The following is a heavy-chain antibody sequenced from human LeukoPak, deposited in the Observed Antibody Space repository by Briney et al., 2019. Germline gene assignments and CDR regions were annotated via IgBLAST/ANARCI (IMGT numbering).Heavy chain of an antibody. D-gene: IGHD4-11*01. J-gene: IGHJ4*02. CDR3: ATMTTVTMYSYYFDS. Sequence: SETLSLTCTVSGGSISSSSHYWGWIRQPPEKGLEWIGIIYYSGSTYYNPSLKSRVTIFVDTSKNQFSLKLSSLTAADTAVYSCATMTTVTMYSYYFDSWGQGTLVTVSS. CDR1: GGSISSSSHY. V-gene: IGHV4-39*01. CDR2: IYYSGST.